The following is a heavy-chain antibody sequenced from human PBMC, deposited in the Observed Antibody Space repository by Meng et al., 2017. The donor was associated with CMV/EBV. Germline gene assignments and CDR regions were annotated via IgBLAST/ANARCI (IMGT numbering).Heavy chain of an antibody. CDR2: IRSKAYGGTT. D-gene: IGHD3-3*01. V-gene: IGHV3-49*04. CDR3: TRPSNSITIFGVVTSLSDY. J-gene: IGHJ4*02. Sequence: GGSLRLSCTASGFTFGDYAMSWVRQAPGKGLEWVGFIRSKAYGGTTEYAASVKGRFAISRDDSKSIAYLQMNSLKTEDTAVYYCTRPSNSITIFGVVTSLSDYWVQGTLVTVSS. CDR1: GFTFGDYA.